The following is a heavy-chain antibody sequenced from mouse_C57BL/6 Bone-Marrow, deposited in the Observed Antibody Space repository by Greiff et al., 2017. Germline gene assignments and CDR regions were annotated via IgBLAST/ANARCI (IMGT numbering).Heavy chain of an antibody. CDR3: ARPSYYYGRPGFAY. D-gene: IGHD1-1*01. CDR2: IDPSDSYT. V-gene: IGHV1-69*01. CDR1: GYTFTSYW. Sequence: VQLQQPGAELVMPGASVKLSCKASGYTFTSYWMHWVKQRPGQGLEWIGEIDPSDSYTNYNQKFKGRSTLTVDKSSSTAYMQLSSLTSEDSAVYYCARPSYYYGRPGFAYWGQGTLVTVSA. J-gene: IGHJ3*01.